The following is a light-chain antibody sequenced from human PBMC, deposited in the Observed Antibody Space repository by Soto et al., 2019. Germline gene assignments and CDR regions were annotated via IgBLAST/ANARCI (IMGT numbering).Light chain of an antibody. CDR1: PSVSSY. V-gene: IGKV3-11*01. CDR3: QQRSSWPRT. CDR2: DAS. Sequence: EIVLTHSPATLSLSPGERATLSCRASPSVSSYLAWYQQKPGQVPRLVIYDASNRATGIPGRFSGSGSGTDFTLTISSLEPEDFGVYYCQQRSSWPRTFGQGTKVEIK. J-gene: IGKJ1*01.